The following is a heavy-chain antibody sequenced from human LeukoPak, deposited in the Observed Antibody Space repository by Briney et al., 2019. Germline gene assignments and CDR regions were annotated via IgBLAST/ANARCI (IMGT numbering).Heavy chain of an antibody. D-gene: IGHD3-22*01. J-gene: IGHJ4*02. CDR1: GYTFTGYY. CDR3: ARVTNYYDSSGYFH. V-gene: IGHV1-2*02. CDR2: INPNSGGT. Sequence: ASVKVSCKASGYTFTGYYMHWVRQGPGQGLEWMGWINPNSGGTNYAQKFQGRVTMTRDTSISTAYMELSRLRSDDTAVYYCARVTNYYDSSGYFHWGQGTLVTVSS.